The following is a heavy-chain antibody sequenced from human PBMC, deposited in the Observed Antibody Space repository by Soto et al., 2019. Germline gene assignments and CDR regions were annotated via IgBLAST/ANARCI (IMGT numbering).Heavy chain of an antibody. CDR1: GYTLTELS. D-gene: IGHD3-3*01. J-gene: IGHJ3*02. CDR3: ATYTIFGVVYDAFDI. V-gene: IGHV1-24*01. Sequence: ASVKVSCTVSGYTLTELSKHWVRQAPGKGLEWMGGFDPEDGETIYAQKFQGRVTMTEDTSTDTAYMELSSLRSEDTAVYYCATYTIFGVVYDAFDIWGQGTMVTVSS. CDR2: FDPEDGET.